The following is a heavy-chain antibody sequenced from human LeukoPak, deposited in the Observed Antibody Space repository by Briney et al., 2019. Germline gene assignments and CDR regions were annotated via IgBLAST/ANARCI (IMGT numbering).Heavy chain of an antibody. CDR1: GYTFTSYD. Sequence: ASVKVSCKASGYTFTSYDINWVRQATGQGLEWVGWMNPNSGNTGYAQKFQGRVTMTRNTSISTAYMELSSLRSEDTAVYYCARVLAGSGWYDVFDIWAQGTMVTVSS. J-gene: IGHJ3*02. CDR3: ARVLAGSGWYDVFDI. V-gene: IGHV1-8*01. CDR2: MNPNSGNT. D-gene: IGHD6-19*01.